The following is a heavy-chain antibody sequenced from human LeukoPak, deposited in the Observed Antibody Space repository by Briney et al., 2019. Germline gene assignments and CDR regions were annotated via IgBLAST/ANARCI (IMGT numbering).Heavy chain of an antibody. CDR1: GFTVSSNY. D-gene: IGHD6-13*01. V-gene: IGHV3-53*01. CDR2: IYSGGST. Sequence: GGSLRLSCAASGFTVSSNYMSWVRQAPGKGLEWVSVIYSGGSTYYADSVKGRFTISRDNSKNTLYLQMNSLRAEDTAVYYCASSYRAARGYYGMDVWGQGTTVTVSS. CDR3: ASSYRAARGYYGMDV. J-gene: IGHJ6*02.